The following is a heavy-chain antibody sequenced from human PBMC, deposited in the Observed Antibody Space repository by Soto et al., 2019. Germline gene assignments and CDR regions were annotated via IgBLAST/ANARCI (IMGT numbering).Heavy chain of an antibody. J-gene: IGHJ4*02. CDR3: AKDLMKGYYGSGSYNY. D-gene: IGHD3-10*01. CDR2: ISGSGGST. V-gene: IGHV3-23*01. Sequence: GGSLRLSCAASGFTFSSYAMSWVRQAPGKGLEWGSAISGSGGSTYYADSVKGRFTISRDNSKNTLYLQMNSLRAEDTAVYYCAKDLMKGYYGSGSYNYWGQGTLVTVSS. CDR1: GFTFSSYA.